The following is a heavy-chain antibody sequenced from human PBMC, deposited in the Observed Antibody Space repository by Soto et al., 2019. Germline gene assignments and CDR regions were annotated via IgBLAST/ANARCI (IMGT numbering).Heavy chain of an antibody. CDR3: ARSDTAMEIFDY. Sequence: GESLKISCKGSGYRFTSYWIGWVRQMPGKGLEWMAIIYPGDSDIRYSPSFQGQVTISADKSISTAYLQWTSLKASDSAMYYCARSDTAMEIFDYWGQGTLVTVSS. CDR2: IYPGDSDI. CDR1: GYRFTSYW. V-gene: IGHV5-51*01. D-gene: IGHD5-18*01. J-gene: IGHJ4*02.